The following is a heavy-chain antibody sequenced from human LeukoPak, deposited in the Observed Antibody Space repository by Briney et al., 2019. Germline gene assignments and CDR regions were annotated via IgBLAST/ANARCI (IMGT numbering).Heavy chain of an antibody. Sequence: GASVKVTCKASGYTFTSYAMHWVRQAPGQRLEWMGWINAGNGNTKYSQKFQGRVTITRDTSASTAYMEPSSLRSEDTAVYYCARSQYGYGRNYYYGMDVWGKGTTVTVSS. CDR2: INAGNGNT. CDR1: GYTFTSYA. J-gene: IGHJ6*04. D-gene: IGHD5-12*01. CDR3: ARSQYGYGRNYYYGMDV. V-gene: IGHV1-3*01.